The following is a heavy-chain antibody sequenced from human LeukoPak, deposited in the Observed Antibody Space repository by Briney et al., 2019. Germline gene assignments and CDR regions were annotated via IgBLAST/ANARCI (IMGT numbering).Heavy chain of an antibody. CDR1: RFSFSSYE. Sequence: PGGSLRLSRVASRFSFSSYEMYWVRQAPRAGVEWASYISSSGSTIYYADSVKGRFTISRNNSKNTLYLQMDSLRAEDTAVYYCAGGSSGWYPDCWGQGTLVTVSS. V-gene: IGHV3-48*03. J-gene: IGHJ4*02. CDR2: ISSSGSTI. D-gene: IGHD6-19*01. CDR3: AGGSSGWYPDC.